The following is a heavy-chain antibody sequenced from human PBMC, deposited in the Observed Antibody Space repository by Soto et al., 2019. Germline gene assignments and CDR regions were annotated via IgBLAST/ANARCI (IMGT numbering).Heavy chain of an antibody. Sequence: EVQLVESGGGLVQPGGSLRLSCAASEFTVSNNYMSWVRQAPGKGLEWVSLIYSGGATYYADSVRGRFTISRDNSKNTLYLQMNSLRGEDTAIYYCMNRPRAWGQGTLVTVSS. D-gene: IGHD6-6*01. CDR1: EFTVSNNY. V-gene: IGHV3-66*01. CDR2: IYSGGAT. J-gene: IGHJ5*02. CDR3: MNRPRA.